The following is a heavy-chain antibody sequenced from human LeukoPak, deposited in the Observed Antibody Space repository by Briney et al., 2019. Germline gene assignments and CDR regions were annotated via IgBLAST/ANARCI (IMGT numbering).Heavy chain of an antibody. J-gene: IGHJ3*02. D-gene: IGHD2-2*01. V-gene: IGHV3-30*02. CDR2: IRYDGSNK. CDR3: AKDLWADIVVVPAAMGGAFDI. Sequence: GGSLRLSCAASGFTFSSYGMHWVRQAPGKGVEWVAFIRYDGSNKYYADSVKGRFTISRDNSKNTLYLQMNSLRAEDTAVYYCAKDLWADIVVVPAAMGGAFDIWGQGTMVTVSS. CDR1: GFTFSSYG.